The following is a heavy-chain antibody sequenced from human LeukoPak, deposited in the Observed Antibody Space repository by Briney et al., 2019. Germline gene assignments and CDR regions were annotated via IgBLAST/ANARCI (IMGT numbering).Heavy chain of an antibody. CDR3: AKDLEMYCSTTSCQGAFDI. CDR1: GHTFTNYG. J-gene: IGHJ3*02. V-gene: IGHV1-18*01. Sequence: ASLYLSSKPSGHTFTNYGISWVRHVPGPGREWMGWISAYNGQRRATNYAQKIQGRLTMTTDTFTSTAYMELRSLRTDDSAVYYCAKDLEMYCSTTSCQGAFDIWGQGTLVTVSS. CDR2: ISAYNGQRRAT. D-gene: IGHD2-2*01.